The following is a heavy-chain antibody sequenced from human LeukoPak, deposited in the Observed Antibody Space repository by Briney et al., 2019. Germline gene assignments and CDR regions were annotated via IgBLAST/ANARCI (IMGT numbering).Heavy chain of an antibody. D-gene: IGHD1-26*01. CDR1: GFTFSDST. J-gene: IGHJ6*02. CDR3: VRGAASGSYYGLGV. CDR2: IRNKANNYAT. Sequence: PGGSLRLSCAASGFTFSDSTMHWVRQASGKGLEWVGRIRNKANNYATAYATSVKGRFTLSRDESKNTAYLQMNSLKTEDTALYYCVRGAASGSYYGLGVWGQGATVTVSS. V-gene: IGHV3-73*01.